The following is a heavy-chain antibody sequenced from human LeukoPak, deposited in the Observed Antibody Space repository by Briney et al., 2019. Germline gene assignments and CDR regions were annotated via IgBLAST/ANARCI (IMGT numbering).Heavy chain of an antibody. CDR2: IYYSGST. D-gene: IGHD3-3*01. J-gene: IGHJ5*02. CDR1: GGSISSSSYY. CDR3: ARDLSGDKGLPYNWFDP. V-gene: IGHV4-39*07. Sequence: SETLSLTCTVSGGSISSSSYYWGWIRQPPGKGLEWIGSIYYSGSTYYNPSLKSRVTISVDTSKNQFSLKLSSVTAADTAVYYCARDLSGDKGLPYNWFDPWGQGTLVTVSS.